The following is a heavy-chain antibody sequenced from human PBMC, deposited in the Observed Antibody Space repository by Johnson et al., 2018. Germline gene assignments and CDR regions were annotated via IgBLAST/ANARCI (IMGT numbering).Heavy chain of an antibody. J-gene: IGHJ6*02. V-gene: IGHV3-74*01. CDR1: GFSLSNYW. CDR2: INSDGSST. CDR3: ARGNYYGMDV. Sequence: VQLQESGGGLVQPGGSLRLFCVASGFSLSNYWMHWVRQAPGKGLMWVSRINSDGSSTNNADSVKGRFIISRDNAKNTLFLQMKSLRAEDPALYYCARGNYYGMDVWGQGTTVTVSS.